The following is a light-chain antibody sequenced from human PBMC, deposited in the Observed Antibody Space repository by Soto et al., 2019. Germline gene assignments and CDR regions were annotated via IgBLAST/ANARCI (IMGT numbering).Light chain of an antibody. CDR2: GAF. CDR3: QQYNNWPPIT. CDR1: QSVKIN. Sequence: EIVMTQSPATLSVSPGERATLSCRASQSVKINLAWYQQKPGQAPRLLIYGAFTRATGIPARFSGSGSGTEFTLTISNLQSEDFEVYYCQQYNNWPPITFGQGTRVEI. J-gene: IGKJ5*01. V-gene: IGKV3-15*01.